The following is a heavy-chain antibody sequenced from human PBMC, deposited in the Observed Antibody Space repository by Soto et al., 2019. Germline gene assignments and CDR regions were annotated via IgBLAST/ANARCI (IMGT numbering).Heavy chain of an antibody. D-gene: IGHD2-15*01. Sequence: GGSLRLSCAASGFTFSDYYMSWIRQAPGKGLEWVSYISSSGSTIYYADSVKGRFTISRDNAKNSLYLQMNSLRAEDTAVYYCARALYCSGGSCYPDNYYYYYMDVWGKGTTVTVSS. CDR2: ISSSGSTI. CDR1: GFTFSDYY. CDR3: ARALYCSGGSCYPDNYYYYYMDV. V-gene: IGHV3-11*01. J-gene: IGHJ6*03.